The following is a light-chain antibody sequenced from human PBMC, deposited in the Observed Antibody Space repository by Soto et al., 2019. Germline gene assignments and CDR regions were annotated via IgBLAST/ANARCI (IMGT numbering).Light chain of an antibody. CDR3: QQYGSLSWT. CDR1: QSVSSNY. J-gene: IGKJ1*01. CDR2: GAS. V-gene: IGKV3-20*01. Sequence: DIVLTQSPGTLSLSPGERATLSCRASQSVSSNYLAWYQQKPGQAPRLLIHGASTRATGVPDRFSGSGSGTDFTHTISRLEPEDFAVYHCQQYGSLSWTFGQGTKVEIK.